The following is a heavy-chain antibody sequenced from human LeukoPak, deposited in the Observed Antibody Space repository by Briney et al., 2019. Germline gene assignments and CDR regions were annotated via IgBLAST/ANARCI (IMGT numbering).Heavy chain of an antibody. CDR3: ARGRYSWNYDY. D-gene: IGHD1-1*01. CDR1: GGSIGSDY. J-gene: IGHJ4*02. Sequence: PSETLSLTCSVSGGSIGSDYWTWIRQSPGGGVEWIGYIYYIGSTNYNSSLKSRVTISVDTSKNEVFLNLTSVTTADTALYYCARGRYSWNYDYWGQGTLVTVSS. V-gene: IGHV4-59*01. CDR2: IYYIGST.